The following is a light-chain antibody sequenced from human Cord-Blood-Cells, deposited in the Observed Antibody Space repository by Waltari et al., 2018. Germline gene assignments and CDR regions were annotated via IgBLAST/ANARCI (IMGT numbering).Light chain of an antibody. V-gene: IGLV2-14*01. CDR1: SSDVGGYNY. Sequence: QSALTQPASVSGSPGQSLTISCTGTSSDVGGYNYVSWYQQHPGKAPKLMIYEVSNRPSGVFNRFSGSKSGNTASLTISGLQAEDEADYYCSSYTSSSTLRVFGTGTKVTVL. CDR2: EVS. J-gene: IGLJ1*01. CDR3: SSYTSSSTLRV.